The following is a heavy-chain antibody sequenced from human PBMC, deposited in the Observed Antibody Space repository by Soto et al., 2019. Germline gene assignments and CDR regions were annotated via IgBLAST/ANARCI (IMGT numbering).Heavy chain of an antibody. CDR3: ARMASFYCSGGSCYPTYGMDV. Sequence: QVQLVESGGGVVQPGRSLRLSCAASGFTFSSYAMHWVRQAPGKGLEWVAVISYDGSNKYYADSVKGRFTISRDNSKNTLYMQMNSLSAYDTAVYYFARMASFYCSGGSCYPTYGMDVWGQGTTVTFSS. CDR1: GFTFSSYA. D-gene: IGHD2-15*01. V-gene: IGHV3-30-3*01. J-gene: IGHJ6*02. CDR2: ISYDGSNK.